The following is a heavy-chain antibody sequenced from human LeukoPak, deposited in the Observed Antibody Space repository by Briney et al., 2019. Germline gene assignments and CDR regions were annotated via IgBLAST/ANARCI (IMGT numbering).Heavy chain of an antibody. V-gene: IGHV4-4*07. J-gene: IGHJ4*02. CDR2: IYTSGST. CDR3: ARDRRVYYYDSSGYYHDY. Sequence: PSETLSLTCTVSGGSISSYYWSWIRQPAGKGLEWIGRIYTSGSTNYNPSLKSRVTMSVDTSKNQFSLKLSSVTAADTAVYYCARDRRVYYYDSSGYYHDYWGQGTLVTVSS. D-gene: IGHD3-22*01. CDR1: GGSISSYY.